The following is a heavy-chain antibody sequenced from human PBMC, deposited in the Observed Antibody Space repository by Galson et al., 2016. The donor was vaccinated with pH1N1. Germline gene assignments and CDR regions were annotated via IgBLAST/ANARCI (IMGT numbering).Heavy chain of an antibody. CDR3: ARMTRITGPDTEYYFDY. D-gene: IGHD1-14*01. Sequence: PPGKGLEWIGAIHHSGNTNYNTSLESRVTISLDTPKSRFSLKLTSVTAADTAVYYCARMTRITGPDTEYYFDYWGQGMLVTVSS. J-gene: IGHJ4*02. V-gene: IGHV4-34*01. CDR2: IHHSGNT.